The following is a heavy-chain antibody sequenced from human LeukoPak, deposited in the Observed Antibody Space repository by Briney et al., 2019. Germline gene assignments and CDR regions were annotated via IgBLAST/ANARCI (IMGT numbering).Heavy chain of an antibody. Sequence: GGSLRLSCAASGFTFSSYSMSWVRQTPGKGLEWVGRILSKGGGGTTDYAAPVKGRFTISRDDSKNALYLQMNSLRAEDTAVYYCAKDANFFWSGYYLSYWGQGTLVTVSS. CDR2: ILSKGGGGTT. D-gene: IGHD3-3*01. CDR1: GFTFSSYS. J-gene: IGHJ4*02. CDR3: AKDANFFWSGYYLSY. V-gene: IGHV3-15*01.